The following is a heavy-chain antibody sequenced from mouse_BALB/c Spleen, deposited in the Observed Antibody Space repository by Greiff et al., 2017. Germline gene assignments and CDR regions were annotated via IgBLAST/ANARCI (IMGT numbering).Heavy chain of an antibody. CDR2: ISSGGST. Sequence: VHLVESGGGLVKPGGSLKLSCAASGFTFSSYAMSWVRQTPEKRLEWVASISSGGSTYYPDSVKGRFTISRDNARNILYLQMSSLRSEDTAMYYCAREGYDGYYYAMDYWGQGTSVTVSS. CDR3: AREGYDGYYYAMDY. V-gene: IGHV5-6-5*01. D-gene: IGHD2-14*01. J-gene: IGHJ4*01. CDR1: GFTFSSYA.